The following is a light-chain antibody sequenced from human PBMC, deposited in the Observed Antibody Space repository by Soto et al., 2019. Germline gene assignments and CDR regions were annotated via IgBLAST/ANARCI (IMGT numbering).Light chain of an antibody. J-gene: IGKJ5*01. V-gene: IGKV3-20*01. CDR3: RHFRA. Sequence: EIVLTQSPGTLSLSPGERATLSCRASQGVSSRFLAWYQQKRGQPPRLLIYGASSRARGIPDRFSGSGSAADFALTLSRVGPDEFAVYYCRHFRACDQGTRLEIK. CDR2: GAS. CDR1: QGVSSRF.